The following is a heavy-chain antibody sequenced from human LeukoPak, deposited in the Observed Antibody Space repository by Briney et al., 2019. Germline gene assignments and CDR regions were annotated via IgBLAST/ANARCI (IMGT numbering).Heavy chain of an antibody. V-gene: IGHV3-23*01. Sequence: GGSLRLSCAASGFTFSSYAMSWVRQAPGKGLEWVSGVTGSGGTTYYADSVKGRFTISRDNSKNTLYLQMNSLTAEDTAVYYCAKDSATVVTPGAFDFWGQGTLVTVSS. CDR1: GFTFSSYA. CDR2: VTGSGGTT. J-gene: IGHJ4*02. CDR3: AKDSATVVTPGAFDF. D-gene: IGHD4-23*01.